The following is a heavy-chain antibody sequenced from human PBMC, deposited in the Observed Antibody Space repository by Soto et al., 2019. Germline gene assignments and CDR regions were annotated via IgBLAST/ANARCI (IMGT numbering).Heavy chain of an antibody. J-gene: IGHJ6*02. Sequence: PSETLSLTCTVSGGSVSSGSYYWSWIRQPPGKGLEWIGYIYYSGSTNYNPSLKSRVTISVDTSKNQFSLKLSSVTAADTAVYYCAKTGWNYYYYGMNVCGQGTTITVSS. V-gene: IGHV4-61*01. CDR2: IYYSGST. D-gene: IGHD6-19*01. CDR3: AKTGWNYYYYGMNV. CDR1: GGSVSSGSYY.